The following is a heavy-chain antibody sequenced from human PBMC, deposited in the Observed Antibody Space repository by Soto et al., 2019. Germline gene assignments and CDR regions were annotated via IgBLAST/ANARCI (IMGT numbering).Heavy chain of an antibody. CDR3: ARVWGALAPIAGWFGP. CDR1: NGSITSGNW. CDR2: IYQTGST. D-gene: IGHD3-16*01. Sequence: QVQLQESGPGLVKPSGTLSLTCAVSNGSITSGNWWSWVRQPPGKGLEWIGDIYQTGSTNYNPSLRSRVIIAVDTPKNNFSLSLSSVTAADSAVYFCARVWGALAPIAGWFGPWGRGILVTVSS. V-gene: IGHV4-4*02. J-gene: IGHJ5*02.